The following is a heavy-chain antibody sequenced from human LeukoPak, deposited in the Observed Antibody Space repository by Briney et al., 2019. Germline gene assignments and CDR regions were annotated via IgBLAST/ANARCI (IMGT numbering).Heavy chain of an antibody. D-gene: IGHD5-24*01. J-gene: IGHJ3*02. V-gene: IGHV4-59*01. CDR3: ARDGDGPNSGEAFDI. Sequence: PSETLSLTCTVSGGSISSYHWSWIRQPPGKGLEWIGYIYYSGSTNYNPSLKSRVTISVDTSKNQFSLKLSSVTAADTAVYYCARDGDGPNSGEAFDIWGQGTMVTVSS. CDR1: GGSISSYH. CDR2: IYYSGST.